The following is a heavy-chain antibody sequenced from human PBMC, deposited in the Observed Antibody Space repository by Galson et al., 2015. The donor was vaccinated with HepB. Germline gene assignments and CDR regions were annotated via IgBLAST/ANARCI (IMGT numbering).Heavy chain of an antibody. J-gene: IGHJ4*02. CDR1: GFTVSSNY. V-gene: IGHV3-66*02. D-gene: IGHD3-3*01. Sequence: SLRLSCAASGFTVSSNYMSWVRQAPGKGLEWVSVIYSGGSTYYADSVKGRFTISRDNSKNTLYLQMNSLRAEDTAVYYCARGHALLRFLESRGQGTLVTVSS. CDR3: ARGHALLRFLES. CDR2: IYSGGST.